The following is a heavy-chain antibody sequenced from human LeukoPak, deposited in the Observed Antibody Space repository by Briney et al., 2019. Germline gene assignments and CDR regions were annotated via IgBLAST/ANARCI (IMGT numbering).Heavy chain of an antibody. V-gene: IGHV4-59*01. J-gene: IGHJ3*02. D-gene: IGHD2/OR15-2a*01. CDR1: GGSTSSDC. CDR3: ARKNDFEI. Sequence: PSETLSLTCTVSGGSTSSDCWSWIRQPPGKGLEWIGYIYYSGSTNYNPSLKSRVTISVDTSKNQFSLKLSSVTAADTAMYYCARKNDFEIWGQGTLVTVSS. CDR2: IYYSGST.